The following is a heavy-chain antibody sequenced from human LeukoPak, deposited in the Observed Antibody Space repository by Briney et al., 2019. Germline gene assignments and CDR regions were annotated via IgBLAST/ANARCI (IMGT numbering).Heavy chain of an antibody. Sequence: ASVKVSCKTSGYTFTSYYMHWVRQAPGHGLEWMGIINPNGASRCYAQKFQGRVTMTRDTSTRTVYIELSSVRSEDAAVYYCAANRTAAAGLYWGQGTLVTVSS. CDR1: GYTFTSYY. CDR3: AANRTAAAGLY. V-gene: IGHV1-46*01. J-gene: IGHJ4*02. CDR2: INPNGASR. D-gene: IGHD6-13*01.